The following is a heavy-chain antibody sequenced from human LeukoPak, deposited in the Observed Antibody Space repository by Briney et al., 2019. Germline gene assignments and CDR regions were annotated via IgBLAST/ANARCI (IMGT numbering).Heavy chain of an antibody. D-gene: IGHD3-22*01. Sequence: PGGSLRLSCAASGFTFSRYTMSWVRQAPGKGLEWVSVFSSSGSTHYADSVKGWFTISRDNSKNTLYLQMSSLRAEDTAVYYCAKDGLDGRGYYYFDYWGQGTLVTVSS. J-gene: IGHJ4*02. V-gene: IGHV3-23*01. CDR3: AKDGLDGRGYYYFDY. CDR1: GFTFSRYT. CDR2: FSSSGST.